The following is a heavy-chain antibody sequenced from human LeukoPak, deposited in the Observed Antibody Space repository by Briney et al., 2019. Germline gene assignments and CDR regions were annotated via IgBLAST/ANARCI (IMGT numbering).Heavy chain of an antibody. Sequence: GSLRLSCVASGFPFSSYAMSWVRPAPGKGLEWVSAISAIGGSTYYADSVKGRFTISRDNAKNSLSLQMNSLRAEDTAVYYCARDPYNGYYGDDYYYYMDVWGKGTTVTISS. CDR3: ARDPYNGYYGDDYYYYMDV. V-gene: IGHV3-23*01. CDR2: ISAIGGST. CDR1: GFPFSSYA. D-gene: IGHD4-17*01. J-gene: IGHJ6*03.